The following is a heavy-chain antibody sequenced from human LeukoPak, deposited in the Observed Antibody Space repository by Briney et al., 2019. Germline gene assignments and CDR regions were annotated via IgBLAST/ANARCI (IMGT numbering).Heavy chain of an antibody. V-gene: IGHV4-59*01. CDR1: GGSISSYY. D-gene: IGHD4-17*01. CDR3: ARGAYGDYVDY. J-gene: IGHJ4*02. Sequence: PSETLSLTCTVSGGSISSYYWSWIRQPPGKGLEWIGYIYYSGSTNYNPSLKSRVTISVDTSKNQYSLKLSSVTAADTAVYYCARGAYGDYVDYWGQGTLVTVSS. CDR2: IYYSGST.